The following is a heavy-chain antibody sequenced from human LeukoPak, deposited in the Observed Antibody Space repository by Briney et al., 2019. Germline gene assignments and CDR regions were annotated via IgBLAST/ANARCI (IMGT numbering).Heavy chain of an antibody. CDR2: INPNSGGT. J-gene: IGHJ4*02. V-gene: IGHV1-2*02. CDR1: GYTFTSYD. Sequence: ASVKVSCNASGYTFTSYDINWVRQATGQGLEWMGWINPNSGGTNYAQKFQGRVTMTRDTSISTAYMELSRLRSDDTAVYYCARVLTYGDVYFDYWGQGTLVTVSS. D-gene: IGHD4-17*01. CDR3: ARVLTYGDVYFDY.